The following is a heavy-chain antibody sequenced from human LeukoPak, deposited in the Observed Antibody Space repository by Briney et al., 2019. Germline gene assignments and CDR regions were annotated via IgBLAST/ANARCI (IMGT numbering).Heavy chain of an antibody. Sequence: GESLKISCKGSGYSFTSYWIGWVRQMPGKGLEWMGIIYPGDSDTRYSPSFQGQVTISADKSMSTAYLQWSSLKASDTAMYYCARRERLRLGELSSVDYWGQGTLVTVSS. CDR3: ARRERLRLGELSSVDY. J-gene: IGHJ4*02. D-gene: IGHD3-16*02. CDR1: GYSFTSYW. CDR2: IYPGDSDT. V-gene: IGHV5-51*01.